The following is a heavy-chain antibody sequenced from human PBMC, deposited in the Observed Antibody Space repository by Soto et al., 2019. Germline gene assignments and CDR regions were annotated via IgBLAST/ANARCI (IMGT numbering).Heavy chain of an antibody. V-gene: IGHV3-72*01. J-gene: IGHJ4*02. CDR3: TRLADY. Sequence: EVQLVESGGGLVQPGGSLRLSCAASGVTFSDHYMDWVRQAPGKGLEWVGRTRNKANSYTIEYAASVRGRFTISRDDSKNSLYLQMNSLKIEDTAVYYCTRLADYWGQGTLVTVSS. CDR2: TRNKANSYTI. CDR1: GVTFSDHY.